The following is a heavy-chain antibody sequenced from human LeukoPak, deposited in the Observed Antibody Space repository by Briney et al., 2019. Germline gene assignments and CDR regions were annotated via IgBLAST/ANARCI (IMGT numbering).Heavy chain of an antibody. V-gene: IGHV1-18*01. CDR2: ISAYNGNT. Sequence: ASVKVSCKASGGTFSSYAISWVRQAPGQGLEWMGWISAYNGNTNYAQKLQGRVTMTTDTSTSTAYMELRSLRSDDTAVYYCARYYDSSGYFNLDYWGQGTLVTVSS. CDR1: GGTFSSYA. J-gene: IGHJ4*02. D-gene: IGHD3-22*01. CDR3: ARYYDSSGYFNLDY.